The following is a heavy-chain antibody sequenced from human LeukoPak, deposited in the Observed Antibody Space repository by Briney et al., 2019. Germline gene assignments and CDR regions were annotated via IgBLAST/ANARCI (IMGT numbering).Heavy chain of an antibody. D-gene: IGHD1-26*01. CDR3: ARGESGSYPRLLVY. J-gene: IGHJ4*02. Sequence: SETLFLTCTVSGGSISSYYWSWIRQPPGKGLEWIGYIYYSGSTNYNPSLKSRVTISVDTSKNQFSLKLSSVTAADTAVYYCARGESGSYPRLLVYWGQGTLVTVSS. CDR2: IYYSGST. V-gene: IGHV4-59*01. CDR1: GGSISSYY.